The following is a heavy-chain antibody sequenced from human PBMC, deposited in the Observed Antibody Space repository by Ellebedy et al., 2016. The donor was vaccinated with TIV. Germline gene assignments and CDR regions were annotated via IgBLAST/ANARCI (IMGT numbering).Heavy chain of an antibody. CDR2: INQDGSEK. CDR3: ARAGGGVPFDF. CDR1: GFTFSRSW. J-gene: IGHJ4*01. V-gene: IGHV3-7*01. Sequence: GESLKISCAASGFTFSRSWMNWIRQVPGKALEWVANINQDGSEKYYVHSVKGRFTISRDNAKNSLYLQMNSLRAEDTALYYCARAGGGVPFDFWGQGTLVTVSS. D-gene: IGHD1-1*01.